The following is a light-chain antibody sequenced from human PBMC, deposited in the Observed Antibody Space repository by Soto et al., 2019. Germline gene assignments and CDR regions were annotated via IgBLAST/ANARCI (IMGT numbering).Light chain of an antibody. Sequence: EIVMTQSPATLSVSPGERATLSCRASQSVSSNLAWYQQKPGQAPRLLIYGASTRATGIPARFSGSGSGTEFTLTISSLQSEDFADYYCQQYNNWPPKFGQGTKVEIK. CDR2: GAS. CDR3: QQYNNWPPK. CDR1: QSVSSN. J-gene: IGKJ1*01. V-gene: IGKV3-15*01.